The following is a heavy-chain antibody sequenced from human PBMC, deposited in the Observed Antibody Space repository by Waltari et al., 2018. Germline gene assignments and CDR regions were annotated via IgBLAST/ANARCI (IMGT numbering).Heavy chain of an antibody. CDR2: ISYSGSA. Sequence: QVQLQESGPGLVKPSETLSLTCSVSGGSITGNYWSWIRQPPGKGLEWLGYISYSGSATYNTSLKSRVTISVDTAKNQFSLKVRSVIAADTAVYYCAKAGDGYSYYYYYMDVWGNGTTVTVSS. J-gene: IGHJ6*03. D-gene: IGHD4-4*01. CDR1: GGSITGNY. V-gene: IGHV4-59*13. CDR3: AKAGDGYSYYYYYMDV.